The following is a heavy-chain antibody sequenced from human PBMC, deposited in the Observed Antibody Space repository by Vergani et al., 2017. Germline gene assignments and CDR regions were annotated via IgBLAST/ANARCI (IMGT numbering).Heavy chain of an antibody. CDR3: ARGVAARPYFDY. J-gene: IGHJ4*02. V-gene: IGHV4-59*01. Sequence: QVQLQESGPGLVKPSETLSLTCTVSGGSISSYYWSWIRQPPGKGLEWIGYIYYSGSTNYNPSLKSRVPISVDTSKNQFSLKLSSVTAADTAVYYCARGVAARPYFDYWGQGTLVTVSS. CDR1: GGSISSYY. D-gene: IGHD6-6*01. CDR2: IYYSGST.